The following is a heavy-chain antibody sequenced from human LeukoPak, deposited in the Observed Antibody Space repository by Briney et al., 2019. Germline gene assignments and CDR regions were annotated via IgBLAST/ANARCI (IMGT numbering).Heavy chain of an antibody. CDR1: GGSISSYY. V-gene: IGHV4-59*01. CDR3: ARAGDYDILTGYYNVNPFDY. D-gene: IGHD3-9*01. Sequence: SETLSLTCTVSGGSISSYYWSWIRQPPGKGLEWIGYIYYSGSTNYNPSLKSRVTISVDTSKNQFSLKLSSVTAADTAVYYCARAGDYDILTGYYNVNPFDYWGQGTLVTVSS. J-gene: IGHJ4*02. CDR2: IYYSGST.